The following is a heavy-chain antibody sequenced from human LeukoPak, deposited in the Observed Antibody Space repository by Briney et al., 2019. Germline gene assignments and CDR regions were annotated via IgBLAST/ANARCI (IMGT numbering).Heavy chain of an antibody. CDR3: ATGGGITGTTLWSDP. CDR2: INHSGST. CDR1: GGSFSGYY. V-gene: IGHV4-34*01. J-gene: IGHJ5*02. D-gene: IGHD1-7*01. Sequence: SEALSLTCAVYGGSFSGYYWSWIRQPPGKGLEWIGEINHSGSTNYNPSLKSRVTISVDTSKNQFSLKLSSVTAADTAVYYCATGGGITGTTLWSDPWGQETLVTVSS.